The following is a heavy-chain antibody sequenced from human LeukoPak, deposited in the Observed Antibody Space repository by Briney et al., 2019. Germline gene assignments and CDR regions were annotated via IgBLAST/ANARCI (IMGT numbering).Heavy chain of an antibody. Sequence: PSQTLSLTCTVSGGSISSNSYYCSWVRHHPGKGLEWIGSIYYSGTTYYNPSLKSRLTISLDTSKNQFSLKLTSVTAADTAVYYCATGGFGLFEAWGQGMLVTVSS. D-gene: IGHD3-10*01. CDR3: ATGGFGLFEA. V-gene: IGHV4-31*03. CDR1: GGSISSNSYY. CDR2: IYYSGTT. J-gene: IGHJ5*02.